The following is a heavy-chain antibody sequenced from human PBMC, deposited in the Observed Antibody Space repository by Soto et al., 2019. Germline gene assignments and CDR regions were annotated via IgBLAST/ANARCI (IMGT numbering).Heavy chain of an antibody. J-gene: IGHJ4*02. CDR2: INHSGST. CDR3: LRGVYYDFWSGYYKVSRYFAY. D-gene: IGHD3-3*01. Sequence: PSETLSLTCAVYGGSFSGYYWSWIRQPPGKGLEWIGEINHSGSTNYNPSLKSRVTISVDTSKNQFSLKLSSVTAADTAVYYCLRGVYYDFWSGYYKVSRYFAYWAQGTPVTVSS. V-gene: IGHV4-34*01. CDR1: GGSFSGYY.